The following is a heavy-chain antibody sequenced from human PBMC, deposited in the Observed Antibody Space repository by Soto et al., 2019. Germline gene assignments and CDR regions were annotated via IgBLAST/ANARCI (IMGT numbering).Heavy chain of an antibody. CDR1: GGSISSYY. J-gene: IGHJ5*02. CDR2: NYYSGST. Sequence: QVQLQESGPGLVKPSETLSLTCTFSGGSISSYYSSWIRQPPGKGREWIGYNYYSGSTNYNPSLKGRVTISVDTSKNQCSLKLSSGTAADTAVYYCARVVSGWVPPSRGNWFDHWGQGTLVTVSS. CDR3: ARVVSGWVPPSRGNWFDH. D-gene: IGHD6-19*01. V-gene: IGHV4-59*01.